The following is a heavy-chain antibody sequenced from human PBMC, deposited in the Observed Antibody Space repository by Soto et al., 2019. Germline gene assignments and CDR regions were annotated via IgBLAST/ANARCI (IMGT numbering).Heavy chain of an antibody. Sequence: PGGSLRLSCAASGFTFSSYAMHWVRQTPGKGLEWVAVISYDGSNKYYADSVKGRFTISRDNSKNTLYLQMNSLRAEDTAVYFCARVLMEFPPPGFDYWGQGTLATVSS. CDR3: ARVLMEFPPPGFDY. D-gene: IGHD2-8*01. V-gene: IGHV3-30-3*01. CDR2: ISYDGSNK. CDR1: GFTFSSYA. J-gene: IGHJ4*02.